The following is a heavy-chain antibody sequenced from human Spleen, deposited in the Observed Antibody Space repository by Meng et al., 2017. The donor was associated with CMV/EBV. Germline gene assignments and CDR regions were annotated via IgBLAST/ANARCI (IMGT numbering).Heavy chain of an antibody. CDR1: AYTFNDYE. CDR2: INPNRGGT. Sequence: CKAAAYTFNDYEEQWVRQAPGQGREWMGWINPNRGGTNSAQKFQGRVTMTRDTSINTAYMELSSLRSDDTAVYYCARDPGVGFFDLWGRGTLVTVSS. D-gene: IGHD3-10*01. V-gene: IGHV1-2*02. J-gene: IGHJ2*01. CDR3: ARDPGVGFFDL.